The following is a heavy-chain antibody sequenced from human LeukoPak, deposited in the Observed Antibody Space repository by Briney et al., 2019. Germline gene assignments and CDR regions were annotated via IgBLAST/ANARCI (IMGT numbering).Heavy chain of an antibody. D-gene: IGHD6-19*01. CDR2: INHSGST. CDR1: GGSFSGYY. J-gene: IGHJ4*02. Sequence: SETLSLTCAAYGGSFSGYYWSWIRQPPGKGLEWIGEINHSGSTNYNPSLKSRVTISVDTSKNQFSLKLSSVTAADTAVYYCARESYSSGWLDYWGQGTLVTVSS. V-gene: IGHV4-34*01. CDR3: ARESYSSGWLDY.